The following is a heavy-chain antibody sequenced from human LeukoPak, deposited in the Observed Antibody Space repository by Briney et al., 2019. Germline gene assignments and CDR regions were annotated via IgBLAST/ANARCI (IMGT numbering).Heavy chain of an antibody. Sequence: ASVKVSCEASGYTFTGYYMHWVRQAPGQGLEWMGWINPNSGGTNYAQKLQGRVTMTRDTSISTAYMELSRLRSDDTAVYYCAREVVTMVRGVSGPFDYWGQGTLVTVSS. J-gene: IGHJ4*02. CDR3: AREVVTMVRGVSGPFDY. D-gene: IGHD3-10*01. CDR1: GYTFTGYY. V-gene: IGHV1-2*02. CDR2: INPNSGGT.